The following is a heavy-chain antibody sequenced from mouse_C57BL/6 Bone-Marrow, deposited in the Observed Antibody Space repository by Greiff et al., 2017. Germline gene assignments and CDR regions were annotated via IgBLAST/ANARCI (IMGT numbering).Heavy chain of an antibody. Sequence: QVQLQQPGAELVKPGASVKLSCKASGYTFTSYWMHWVKQRPGQGLEWIGMIHPNSGSTNYNEKFKSKATLTVDKSSSTAYMQLSSLTSEDSAVYYCARKGAPGAWFAYWGQGTLVTVSA. CDR1: GYTFTSYW. V-gene: IGHV1-64*01. J-gene: IGHJ3*01. CDR3: ARKGAPGAWFAY. CDR2: IHPNSGST. D-gene: IGHD4-1*01.